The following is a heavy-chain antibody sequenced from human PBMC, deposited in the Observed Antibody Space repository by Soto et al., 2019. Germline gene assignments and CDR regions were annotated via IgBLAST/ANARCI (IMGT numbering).Heavy chain of an antibody. CDR3: ARDKWDGYNYYAFDI. CDR2: IIPIFGTA. CDR1: GGTFSSYA. J-gene: IGHJ3*02. V-gene: IGHV1-69*01. Sequence: ASVKVSCKASGGTFSSYAISWVRQATGQGLEWMGGIIPIFGTANYAQKFQGRVTITADESTSTAYMELSSLRSEDTAVYYCARDKWDGYNYYAFDIWGQGTMVTVS. D-gene: IGHD5-12*01.